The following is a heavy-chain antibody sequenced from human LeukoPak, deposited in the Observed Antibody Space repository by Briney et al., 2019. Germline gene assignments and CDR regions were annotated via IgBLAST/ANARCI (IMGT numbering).Heavy chain of an antibody. CDR3: ARGNGDYGEPYFFDF. Sequence: SETLSLTCTVSGGSISSSDYYWTWIRQPPGKGLEWIGYFHYSGNTDYNPVLKSRATISVDTSKNQFSLNVNSVTAADTAVYYCARGNGDYGEPYFFDFWGQGSLVTVSS. V-gene: IGHV4-61*08. CDR1: GGSISSSDYY. J-gene: IGHJ4*02. CDR2: FHYSGNT. D-gene: IGHD4-17*01.